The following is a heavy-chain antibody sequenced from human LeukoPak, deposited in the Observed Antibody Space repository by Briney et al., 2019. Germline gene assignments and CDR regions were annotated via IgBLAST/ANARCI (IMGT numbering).Heavy chain of an antibody. Sequence: GGSLRLSCAASGFTFSDYYMRWIRQAPGKGLEWVSDICNGGGTKYYADSVKGRFTISRDNAKNSLYLQMNSLRAEDTAVYYCARRYYYDSETFDYWGQGTLVTVSS. CDR1: GFTFSDYY. CDR3: ARRYYYDSETFDY. J-gene: IGHJ4*02. D-gene: IGHD3-22*01. V-gene: IGHV3-11*01. CDR2: ICNGGGTK.